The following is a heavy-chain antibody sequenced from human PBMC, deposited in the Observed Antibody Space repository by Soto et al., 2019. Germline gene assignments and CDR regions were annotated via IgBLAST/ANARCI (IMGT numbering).Heavy chain of an antibody. Sequence: EVQLVESGGGLVQSGGSLRLSCEASGFTFSNYWMSWVRQGPGKGPEWVANIKQDGTEKYYVDSVKGRFTISRDNAKNSLYLQMTSLRAEDTAVYHCVKSISAIPGDSWGQGTLVTVSS. D-gene: IGHD2-2*01. CDR1: GFTFSNYW. V-gene: IGHV3-7*05. J-gene: IGHJ4*02. CDR3: VKSISAIPGDS. CDR2: IKQDGTEK.